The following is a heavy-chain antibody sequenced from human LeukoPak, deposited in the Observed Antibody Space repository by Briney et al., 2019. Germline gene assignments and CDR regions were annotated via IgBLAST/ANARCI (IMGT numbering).Heavy chain of an antibody. V-gene: IGHV3-30*02. CDR2: IRYDGSNK. Sequence: GGSLRLSCAASGFTFSSYGMHWVRQAPGKGLEWVAFIRYDGSNKYYADSVKGRFTISRDNSKNTLYLQMNSLRAEDTALYYCAKASGSGYGKDYFDYWGQGTLVTVSS. J-gene: IGHJ4*02. CDR3: AKASGSGYGKDYFDY. D-gene: IGHD1-26*01. CDR1: GFTFSSYG.